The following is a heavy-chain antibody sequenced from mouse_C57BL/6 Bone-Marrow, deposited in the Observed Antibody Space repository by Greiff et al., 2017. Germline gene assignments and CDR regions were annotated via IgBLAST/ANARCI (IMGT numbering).Heavy chain of an antibody. J-gene: IGHJ2*01. CDR1: GFNFKDDY. CDR2: IDPENGDT. D-gene: IGHD6-1*01. V-gene: IGHV14-4*01. CDR3: TTVPFDY. Sequence: VQLKESGAELVRPGASVKLSCTASGFNFKDDYMHWVKQRPEQGLEWIGWIDPENGDTEYASKFQGKATITADTSSNTAYLQLSSLTSEDTAVYYCTTVPFDYWGQGTTLTVSS.